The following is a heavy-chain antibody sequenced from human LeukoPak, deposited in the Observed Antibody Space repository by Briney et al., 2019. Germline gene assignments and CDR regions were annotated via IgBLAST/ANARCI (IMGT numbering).Heavy chain of an antibody. CDR3: ARDLGSRDGYIYDFDY. V-gene: IGHV1-69*13. CDR2: IIPISGTA. CDR1: GGTFSSYA. J-gene: IGHJ4*02. Sequence: SVKVSCKASGGTFSSYAISWVRQAPGQGLEWMGGIIPISGTANYAQKFQGRVTITADESTSTAYMELSSLRSEDTAVYYCARDLGSRDGYIYDFDYWGQGTLVTVSS. D-gene: IGHD5-24*01.